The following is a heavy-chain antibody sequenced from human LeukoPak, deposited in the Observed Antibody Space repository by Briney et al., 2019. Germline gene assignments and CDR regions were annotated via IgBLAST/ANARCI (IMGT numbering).Heavy chain of an antibody. CDR2: IIPIFGTA. CDR1: GGTFSSYA. J-gene: IGHJ6*02. V-gene: IGHV1-69*13. CDR3: ASATTVTTSSPYGMDV. D-gene: IGHD4-17*01. Sequence: SVEVSCKASGGTFSSYAISWVRQAPGQGLEWMGGIIPIFGTANYAQKFQGRVTITADESTSTAYMEPSSLRSEDTAVYYCASATTVTTSSPYGMDVWGQGTTVTVSS.